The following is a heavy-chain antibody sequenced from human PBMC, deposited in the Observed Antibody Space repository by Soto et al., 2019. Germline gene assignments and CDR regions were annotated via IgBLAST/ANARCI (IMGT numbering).Heavy chain of an antibody. Sequence: GGSLRLSCAASGFTVSSNYMSWVRQAPGKGLEWVSVIYSGGSTYYADSVKGRFTISRDSSKNTLYLQMNSLRAEDTAVYYCARAVSGYSGYETRGYDYWGQGTLVTVSS. D-gene: IGHD5-12*01. V-gene: IGHV3-66*01. CDR1: GFTVSSNY. J-gene: IGHJ4*02. CDR3: ARAVSGYSGYETRGYDY. CDR2: IYSGGST.